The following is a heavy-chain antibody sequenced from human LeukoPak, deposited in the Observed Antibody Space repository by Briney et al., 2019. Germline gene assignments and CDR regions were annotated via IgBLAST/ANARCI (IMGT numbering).Heavy chain of an antibody. J-gene: IGHJ3*02. D-gene: IGHD7-27*01. CDR2: ISYDGSNK. Sequence: GRSLRLSCAGSGFTFSNYGMHWVRQAPGKGLEWVALISYDGSNKYYADSVKGRFTISRDNSKNTLYLQMNSLRAEDTAVYYCARAHWGGNAFDIWGQGTMVTVSS. CDR1: GFTFSNYG. CDR3: ARAHWGGNAFDI. V-gene: IGHV3-30*03.